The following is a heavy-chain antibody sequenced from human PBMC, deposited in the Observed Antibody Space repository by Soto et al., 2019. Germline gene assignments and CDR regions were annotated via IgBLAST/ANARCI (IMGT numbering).Heavy chain of an antibody. Sequence: EVQLLQSGGGLVQPGGSLRLSCAASGFTFSKYAMSWVRQAPGKGLEWISAISAGADIKLYADSVKGRFSISRDNSRNTLYLQMISLRGEDTAVYYCEGDEDGFDIWGQGTMVTVSS. CDR2: ISAGADIK. CDR1: GFTFSKYA. J-gene: IGHJ3*02. CDR3: EGDEDGFDI. D-gene: IGHD3-16*01. V-gene: IGHV3-23*01.